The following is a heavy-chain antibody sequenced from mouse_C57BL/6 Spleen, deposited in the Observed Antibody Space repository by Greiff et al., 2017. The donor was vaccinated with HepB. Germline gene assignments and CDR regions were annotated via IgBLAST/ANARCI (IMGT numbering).Heavy chain of an antibody. Sequence: VQLQQSGPELVKPGASVKIPCKASGYTFTDYNMDWVKQSHGKSLEWIGDINPNNGGTIYNQKFKGTATLTVDKSSSTAYMELRSLTSEDTAVYYCERTYDGSGYFDVWGTGTTVTVSS. V-gene: IGHV1-18*01. CDR1: GYTFTDYN. CDR3: ERTYDGSGYFDV. J-gene: IGHJ1*03. D-gene: IGHD2-3*01. CDR2: INPNNGGT.